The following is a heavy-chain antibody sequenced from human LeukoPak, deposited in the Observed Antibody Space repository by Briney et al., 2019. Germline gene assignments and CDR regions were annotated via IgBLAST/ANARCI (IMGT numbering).Heavy chain of an antibody. D-gene: IGHD2-21*02. CDR1: GFTFSSYG. CDR2: ISYDGSNK. Sequence: GGSLRLSCAASGFTFSSYGMHWVRQAPGKGLEWVAVISYDGSNKYYADSVKGRFTISGDNSKNTLYLQMNSLRAEDTAVYYCAKADCGGDCYSGYYGMDVWGQGTTVTVSS. CDR3: AKADCGGDCYSGYYGMDV. J-gene: IGHJ6*02. V-gene: IGHV3-30*18.